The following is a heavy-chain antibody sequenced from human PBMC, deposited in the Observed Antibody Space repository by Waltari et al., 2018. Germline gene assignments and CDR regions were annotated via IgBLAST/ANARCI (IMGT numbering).Heavy chain of an antibody. D-gene: IGHD3-10*01. J-gene: IGHJ6*03. V-gene: IGHV4-38-2*01. CDR3: ARGRSLITMVQGKRYYYYYYMDV. CDR2: IYHSGST. CDR1: GYSISSGYY. Sequence: QVQLQESGPGLVKPSETLSLTCAVSGYSISSGYYWGWIRQPPGKGLEWIGSIYHSGSTYYNPSLKSRVTISVDTSKNQFSLKLSSVTAADTAVYYCARGRSLITMVQGKRYYYYYYMDVWGKGTTVTVSS.